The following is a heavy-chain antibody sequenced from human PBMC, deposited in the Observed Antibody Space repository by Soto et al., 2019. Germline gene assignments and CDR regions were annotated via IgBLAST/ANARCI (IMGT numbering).Heavy chain of an antibody. Sequence: PGGSLRLSCAASGFTFSSYGMHWVRQAPGKGLEWVAVIWYDGSNKYYADSVKGRFTISRDNSKNTLYLQMNSLRAEDTAVYYCAKELWFGELLLDYWGQGTLVTVSS. CDR1: GFTFSSYG. J-gene: IGHJ4*02. D-gene: IGHD3-10*01. CDR2: IWYDGSNK. V-gene: IGHV3-33*06. CDR3: AKELWFGELLLDY.